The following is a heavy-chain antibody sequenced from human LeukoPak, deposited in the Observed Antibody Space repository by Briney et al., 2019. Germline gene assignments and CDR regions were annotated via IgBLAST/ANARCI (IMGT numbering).Heavy chain of an antibody. CDR3: TTGKGDSSGYYRTDAFDI. CDR2: IKSKTDGGTT. V-gene: IGHV3-15*01. CDR1: GFTFSNAW. D-gene: IGHD3-22*01. J-gene: IGHJ3*02. Sequence: GGSLILSCAASGFTFSNAWMSWVRQAPGKGLEWVGRIKSKTDGGTTDHAAPVKGRFTISRDDSKNTLYLQMNSLKTEETAVYYCTTGKGDSSGYYRTDAFDIWGQGTMVTVSS.